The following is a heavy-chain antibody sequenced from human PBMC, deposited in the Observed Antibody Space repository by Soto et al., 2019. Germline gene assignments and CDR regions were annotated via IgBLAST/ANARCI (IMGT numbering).Heavy chain of an antibody. D-gene: IGHD3-10*01. CDR3: ARDQGETYGSGSSYYYYYYYMDV. CDR2: IWYDGSNK. Sequence: GGSLRLSGAASGFTFSSYGMHWVRQAPGKGLEWVAVIWYDGSNKYYADSVKGRFTISRDNSKNTLYLQMNSLRAEDTAVYYCARDQGETYGSGSSYYYYYYYMDVWGKGTTVTVSS. CDR1: GFTFSSYG. V-gene: IGHV3-33*01. J-gene: IGHJ6*03.